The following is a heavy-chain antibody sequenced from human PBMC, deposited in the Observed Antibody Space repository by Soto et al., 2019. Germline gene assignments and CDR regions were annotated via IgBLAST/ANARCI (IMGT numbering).Heavy chain of an antibody. CDR3: ATNTERYCSGGSCYYFDY. J-gene: IGHJ4*02. Sequence: QVQLVESGGGVVQPGRSLRLSCAASGFIFSSYAMHWVRQAPGKGLEWVAVISYDGSNKYYADSVKGRFAISRDTSKNTLYLQMNRLRVEDTAVYYCATNTERYCSGGSCYYFDYWGQGTLVTVSS. CDR2: ISYDGSNK. D-gene: IGHD2-15*01. V-gene: IGHV3-30*09. CDR1: GFIFSSYA.